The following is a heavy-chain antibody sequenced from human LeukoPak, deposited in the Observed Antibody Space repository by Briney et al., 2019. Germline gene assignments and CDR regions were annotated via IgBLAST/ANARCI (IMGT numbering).Heavy chain of an antibody. CDR3: ARASPRFGEGKDY. CDR1: GYAFTSYY. Sequence: ASVKVSCKASGYAFTSYYMHWVRQAPGQGLEWMGIINPSGGSTSYAQKFQGRVAMTRDTSTSTAYMELSSLRSEDTAVYYCARASPRFGEGKDYWGQGTLVTVSS. CDR2: INPSGGST. D-gene: IGHD3-10*01. V-gene: IGHV1-46*01. J-gene: IGHJ4*02.